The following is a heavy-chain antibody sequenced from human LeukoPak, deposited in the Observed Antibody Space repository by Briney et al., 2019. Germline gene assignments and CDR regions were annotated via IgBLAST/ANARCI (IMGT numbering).Heavy chain of an antibody. J-gene: IGHJ4*02. V-gene: IGHV5-51*01. CDR3: ARLGTYWSNYYFEY. D-gene: IGHD3-10*01. CDR2: IYPGDSDT. CDR1: GYSFTTYW. Sequence: GESLKVSCQGSGYSFTTYWIGWVRQMPGKGLECMGIIYPGDSDTRYSPSFQGQVTISADKSINTAYLQWSSLKASDTAMYYCARLGTYWSNYYFEYWGQGTLVTVSS.